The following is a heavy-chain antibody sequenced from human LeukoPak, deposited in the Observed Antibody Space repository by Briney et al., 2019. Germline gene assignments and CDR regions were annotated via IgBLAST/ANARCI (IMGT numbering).Heavy chain of an antibody. J-gene: IGHJ6*03. V-gene: IGHV1-69*06. D-gene: IGHD6-19*01. Sequence: SVKVSCKASGYTFTGYYMHWVRQAPGQGLEWMGGIIPIFGTANYAQKFQGRVTITADKSTSTAYMELSSLRSEDTAVYYCARDRAEQWLPHYYYYYYMDVWGKGTTVTVSS. CDR2: IIPIFGTA. CDR1: GYTFTGYY. CDR3: ARDRAEQWLPHYYYYYYMDV.